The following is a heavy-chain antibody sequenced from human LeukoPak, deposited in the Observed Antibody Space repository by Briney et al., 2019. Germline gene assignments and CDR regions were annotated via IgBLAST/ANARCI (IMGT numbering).Heavy chain of an antibody. D-gene: IGHD4-23*01. J-gene: IGHJ3*02. CDR1: GFTFSSYS. CDR3: ARDGNPTFDI. V-gene: IGHV3-21*01. Sequence: GGSLRLSCAASGFTFSSYSMNWVRQAPGKGLEWVSSISSSSSYIYYADSVKGRFTISRDNAKNTLYLQMNGLRTEDTAVYYCARDGNPTFDIWGQGTMVTVSS. CDR2: ISSSSSYI.